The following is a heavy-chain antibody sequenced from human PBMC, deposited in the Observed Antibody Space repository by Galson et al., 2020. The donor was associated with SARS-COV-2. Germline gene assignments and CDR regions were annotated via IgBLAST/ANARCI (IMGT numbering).Heavy chain of an antibody. V-gene: IGHV4-59*01. CDR1: GGSISSYY. CDR2: IYYSGST. Sequence: ETSETLSLTCTVSGGSISSYYWSWIRQPPGKGLEWLGYIYYSGSTNYNPSLKSRVTISVDTSKNQFSLKLSSVTAADTAVYYCARGLVGATKAWWFDPWGQGTLVTVSS. D-gene: IGHD1-26*01. CDR3: ARGLVGATKAWWFDP. J-gene: IGHJ5*02.